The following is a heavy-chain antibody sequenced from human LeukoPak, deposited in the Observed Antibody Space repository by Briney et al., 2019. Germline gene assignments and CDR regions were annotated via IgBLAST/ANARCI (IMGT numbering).Heavy chain of an antibody. CDR3: ARVTVVVPAAHRGDAFDI. V-gene: IGHV3-74*01. Sequence: PGGSLRLSCAASGFTFSSYWMHWVRQAPGKGLVWVSRINSDGSSTSYADSVKGRFTISRDNAKNTLYLQMNSLRAEDTAVYYCARVTVVVPAAHRGDAFDIWGQGTMVTVSS. J-gene: IGHJ3*02. CDR1: GFTFSSYW. CDR2: INSDGSST. D-gene: IGHD2-2*01.